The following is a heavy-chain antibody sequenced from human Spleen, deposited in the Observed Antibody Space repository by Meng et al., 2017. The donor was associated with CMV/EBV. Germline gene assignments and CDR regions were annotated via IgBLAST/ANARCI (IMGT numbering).Heavy chain of an antibody. Sequence: LSLTCAASGFRFDDYAMHWVRQAPGKSLEWVSGISWSSGSIAYADSVKGRFTISRDNAKNAVYLQMSSLSPEDTALYYCTRTGLGMDVWGQGTTVTVSS. CDR2: ISWSSGSI. V-gene: IGHV3-9*01. CDR3: TRTGLGMDV. D-gene: IGHD7-27*01. CDR1: GFRFDDYA. J-gene: IGHJ6*02.